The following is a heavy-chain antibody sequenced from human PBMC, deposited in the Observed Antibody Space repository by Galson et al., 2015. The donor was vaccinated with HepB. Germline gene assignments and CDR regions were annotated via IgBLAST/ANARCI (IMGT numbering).Heavy chain of an antibody. CDR3: ARDGAAVAGRSLSFDP. Sequence: SVKVSCKASGGTFSSYAISWVRQAPGQGLEWMGRIIPILGIANYAQKFQGRVTITADKSTSTAYMELSSLRSEDTAVYYCARDGAAVAGRSLSFDPWGQGTLVTVSS. J-gene: IGHJ5*02. CDR1: GGTFSSYA. CDR2: IIPILGIA. V-gene: IGHV1-69*04. D-gene: IGHD6-19*01.